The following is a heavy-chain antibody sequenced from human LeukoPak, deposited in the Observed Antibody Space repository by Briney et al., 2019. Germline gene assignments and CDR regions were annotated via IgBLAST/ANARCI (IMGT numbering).Heavy chain of an antibody. Sequence: ASVKVSCKASGYTFTSYGISWVRQAPGQGLEWMGWISAYNGNTNYAQKLQGRVTMTTDTSTSTAYMELRSLRSDATAVYYCARAYYYDSSGYLDYWGQGTLVTVSS. V-gene: IGHV1-18*01. J-gene: IGHJ4*02. CDR3: ARAYYYDSSGYLDY. CDR2: ISAYNGNT. D-gene: IGHD3-22*01. CDR1: GYTFTSYG.